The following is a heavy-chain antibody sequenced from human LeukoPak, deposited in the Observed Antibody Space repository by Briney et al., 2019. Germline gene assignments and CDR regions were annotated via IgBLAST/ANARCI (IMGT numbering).Heavy chain of an antibody. D-gene: IGHD7-27*01. Sequence: GASVKVSCKASGYTFIHYFIHWVRQAPGQGLEWMGRINSNSGGTEYAQKFQGRVTMTRDTSITTVYMELSSLTSDDTAVYYCARDLSSTPNWELDFWGQGTLDTVSS. V-gene: IGHV1-2*06. J-gene: IGHJ4*02. CDR1: GYTFIHYF. CDR3: ARDLSSTPNWELDF. CDR2: INSNSGGT.